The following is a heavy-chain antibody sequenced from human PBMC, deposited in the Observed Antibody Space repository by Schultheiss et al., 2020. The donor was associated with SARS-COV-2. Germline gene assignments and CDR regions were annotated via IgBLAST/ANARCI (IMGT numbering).Heavy chain of an antibody. J-gene: IGHJ6*02. V-gene: IGHV4-34*01. D-gene: IGHD6-13*01. CDR3: ARGRGLMVPSAGGTPHYYGMDV. CDR2: INHTGST. Sequence: SETLSLTCAVYGGSFSGYYWSWIRQPPGKGLEWIGEINHTGSTNYNPSLKSRVTISVDTSKNQFSLKLSSVTAADTAVYYCARGRGLMVPSAGGTPHYYGMDVWGQGATVTVAS. CDR1: GGSFSGYY.